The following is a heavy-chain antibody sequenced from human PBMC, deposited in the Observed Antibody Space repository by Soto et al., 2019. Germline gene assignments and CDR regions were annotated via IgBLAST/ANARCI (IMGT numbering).Heavy chain of an antibody. D-gene: IGHD3-10*01. J-gene: IGHJ6*02. CDR2: VSPPFRTS. V-gene: IGHV1-69*01. CDR1: GVSFNNNA. Sequence: QVQLGQSGAEVQKPGSSVKVSCKTSGVSFNNNAIGWVRQSPGHGLEWMGGVSPPFRTSNYARKFQGRISITADASTGTVNMELSSLTSEDTAQYYCARVLYYGSGSYSPYGMDVWGQGTTVTVSS. CDR3: ARVLYYGSGSYSPYGMDV.